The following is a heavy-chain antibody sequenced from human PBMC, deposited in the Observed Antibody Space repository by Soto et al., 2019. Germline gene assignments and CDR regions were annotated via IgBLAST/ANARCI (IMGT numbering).Heavy chain of an antibody. Sequence: EVQLLESGGGLVQRGGSLRLSCAASTFTFSTYAMTWIRPAPGTGLEWVPDIRGSGDNTYYADSVKGRFTISRDNSKCTLYLQMNSLRAEDTAVYYCANEMVHCTGPRCARYFEKWGRGTLVTVSS. CDR1: TFTFSTYA. CDR3: ANEMVHCTGPRCARYFEK. CDR2: IRGSGDNT. J-gene: IGHJ4*02. V-gene: IGHV3-23*01. D-gene: IGHD2-8*02.